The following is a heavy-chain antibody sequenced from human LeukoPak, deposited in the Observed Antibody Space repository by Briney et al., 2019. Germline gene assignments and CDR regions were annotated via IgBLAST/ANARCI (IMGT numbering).Heavy chain of an antibody. CDR3: ARLTSSWYAYYYYLDV. V-gene: IGHV2-5*02. J-gene: IGHJ6*03. CDR2: IYWDDNK. D-gene: IGHD6-13*01. Sequence: ESGPTLVKATQTLTLTCTFSGFSLNTSEVGVARVRQPQGKALEWLALIYWDDNKRYSPSLKSRFTITKDTSNNQVVLTMTNVGPVDTATYYCARLTSSWYAYYYYLDVWGKGTTVTVS. CDR1: GFSLNTSEVG.